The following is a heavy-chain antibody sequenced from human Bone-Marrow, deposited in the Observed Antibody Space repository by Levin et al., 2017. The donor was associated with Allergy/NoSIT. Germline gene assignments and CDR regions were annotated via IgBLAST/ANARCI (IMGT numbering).Heavy chain of an antibody. Sequence: SCAASSFSFSTHWMQWVRQVPGKGPVWVSRINPDGSSTDYADSVRGRFTMSRDNGKNMMYLEMNNLRVEDTAIYYCSLEMWRASDSCGQGTLVTVSA. CDR1: SFSFSTHW. J-gene: IGHJ4*02. D-gene: IGHD5-24*01. V-gene: IGHV3-74*01. CDR2: INPDGSST. CDR3: SLEMWRASDS.